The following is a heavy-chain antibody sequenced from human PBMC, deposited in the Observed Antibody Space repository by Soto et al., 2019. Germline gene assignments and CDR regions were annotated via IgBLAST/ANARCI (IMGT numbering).Heavy chain of an antibody. CDR2: IYYSGST. CDR1: GGSISSGDYY. V-gene: IGHV4-30-4*01. D-gene: IGHD6-19*01. Sequence: PSETLSLTCTVSGGSISSGDYYWSWIRQPPGKGLEWIGYIYYSGSTYYNPSLKSRVTISVDTSKNQFSLKLSSVTAADTAVYYCARVLGIAVAGAGWFDPWGQGTLVTVSS. J-gene: IGHJ5*02. CDR3: ARVLGIAVAGAGWFDP.